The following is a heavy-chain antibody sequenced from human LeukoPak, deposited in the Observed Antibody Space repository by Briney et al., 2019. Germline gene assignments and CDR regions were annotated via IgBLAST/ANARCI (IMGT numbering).Heavy chain of an antibody. V-gene: IGHV3-7*01. CDR2: MDQDGSRT. D-gene: IGHD1-26*01. CDR1: GFTFRNYW. CDR3: ARERPAGASASEI. Sequence: GGSLRLSCTASGFTFRNYWMSWVRQAPGKGLEWVANMDQDGSRTYYVDSVKGRFTISRDNAKNSLYLQMNSLRAEDTALYYCARERPAGASASEIWGQGTLVTVSS. J-gene: IGHJ3*02.